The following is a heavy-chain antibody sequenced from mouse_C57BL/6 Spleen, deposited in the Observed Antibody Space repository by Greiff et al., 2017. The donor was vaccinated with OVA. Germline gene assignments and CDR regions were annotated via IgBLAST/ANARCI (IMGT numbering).Heavy chain of an antibody. Sequence: QVTLKVSGAELVKPGASVKISCKASGYAFSSYWMNWVKQRPGKGLEWIGQIYPGDGDTNYNGKFKGKATLTADKSSSTAYMQLSSLTSEDSAVYFCARGGDYYGSSYDVGYWGQGTTLTVSS. J-gene: IGHJ2*01. D-gene: IGHD1-1*01. CDR1: GYAFSSYW. CDR3: ARGGDYYGSSYDVGY. CDR2: IYPGDGDT. V-gene: IGHV1-80*01.